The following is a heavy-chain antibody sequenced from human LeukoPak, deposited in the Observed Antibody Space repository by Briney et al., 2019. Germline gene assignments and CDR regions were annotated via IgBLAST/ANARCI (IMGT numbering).Heavy chain of an antibody. CDR2: IYHSGST. CDR3: AEDYGGNSERWYYFDY. Sequence: SETLSLTCTVSGYSISSGYYWGWIRQPPGKGLEWIGSIYHSGSTYYNPSLKSRVTISVDTSKNQFSLKLSSVTAADTAVYYCAEDYGGNSERWYYFDYWGQGTLVTVSS. V-gene: IGHV4-38-2*02. CDR1: GYSISSGYY. D-gene: IGHD4-23*01. J-gene: IGHJ4*02.